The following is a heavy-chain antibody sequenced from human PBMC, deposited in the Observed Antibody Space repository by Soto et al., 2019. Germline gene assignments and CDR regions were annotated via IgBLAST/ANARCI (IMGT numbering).Heavy chain of an antibody. D-gene: IGHD2-15*01. CDR2: IIPIFGTA. CDR3: ASEWRQGGYYGMDV. Sequence: SVKVSCKASGGTFSSYAISWVRQAPGQGLEWMGGIIPIFGTANYAQEFQGRVTITADKSTSTAYMELSSLRSEDTAVYYCASEWRQGGYYGMDVWGQGTTVTVSS. V-gene: IGHV1-69*06. J-gene: IGHJ6*02. CDR1: GGTFSSYA.